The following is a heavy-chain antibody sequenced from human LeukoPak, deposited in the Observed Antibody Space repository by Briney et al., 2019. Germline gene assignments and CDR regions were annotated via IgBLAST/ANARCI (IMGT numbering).Heavy chain of an antibody. Sequence: GGSLRLSCAASGFTFSESWMSWVRQVPGQGLEWVAHINHEGGGIQYVDSVKGRFTISRDNAKGSVYLQMNSLRAEDTAIHHCATYINWVAGDVWGQGTTVIVSS. CDR3: ATYINWVAGDV. J-gene: IGHJ6*02. CDR1: GFTFSESW. V-gene: IGHV3-7*01. D-gene: IGHD1-1*01. CDR2: INHEGGGI.